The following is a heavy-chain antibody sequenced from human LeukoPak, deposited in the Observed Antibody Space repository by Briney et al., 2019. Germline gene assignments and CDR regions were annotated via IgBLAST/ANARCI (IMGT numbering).Heavy chain of an antibody. V-gene: IGHV1-18*01. CDR2: ISAY. CDR1: GYPFTSYG. J-gene: IGHJ4*02. Sequence: GASVNVSCKASGYPFTSYGISWVRQAPGQGLDWMGWISAYAQKFQGRVTMTTDTSTSTAYMELRSLTSDDTAVYYCARRLNYYDSSGYYEGFYFDYWGQGTLVTVSS. CDR3: ARRLNYYDSSGYYEGFYFDY. D-gene: IGHD3-22*01.